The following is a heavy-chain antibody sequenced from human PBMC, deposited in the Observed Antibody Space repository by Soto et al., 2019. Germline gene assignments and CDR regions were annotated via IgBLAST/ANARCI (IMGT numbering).Heavy chain of an antibody. CDR1: GFTFDDYA. CDR3: AKDIGDYDFWSGWGLMDV. V-gene: IGHV3-9*01. CDR2: ISWNSGSI. Sequence: GGSLRLSCAASGFTFDDYAMHWVRQAPGKGLEWVSGISWNSGSIGYADSVKGRFTISRDNAKNSLYLQMNSLRAEDTALYYCAKDIGDYDFWSGWGLMDVWGKGTTVTVSS. D-gene: IGHD3-3*01. J-gene: IGHJ6*04.